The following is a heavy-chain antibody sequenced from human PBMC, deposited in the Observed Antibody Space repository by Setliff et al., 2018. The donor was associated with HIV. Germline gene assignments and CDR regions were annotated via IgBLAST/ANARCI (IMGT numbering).Heavy chain of an antibody. CDR2: IYSSGST. CDR1: GGSISGHY. D-gene: IGHD3-10*01. J-gene: IGHJ5*02. V-gene: IGHV4-4*09. Sequence: SETLSLTCTVSGGSISGHYWSWIRQPPGRGLEWIGYIYSSGSTNFNPPLQSRVTISVDTSKNQFSLKLSSVTAADTAVCYCARHSGVASPNWFDPWGQGTLVTVSS. CDR3: ARHSGVASPNWFDP.